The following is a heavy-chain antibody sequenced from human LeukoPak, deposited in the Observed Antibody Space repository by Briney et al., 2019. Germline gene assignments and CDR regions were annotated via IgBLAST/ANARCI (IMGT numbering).Heavy chain of an antibody. V-gene: IGHV3-48*01. CDR3: ARAYCGGDCYSWGSRNWFDP. CDR1: GFTFSSYS. D-gene: IGHD2-21*02. J-gene: IGHJ5*02. Sequence: GGSLRLSCAASGFTFSSYSMNWVRQAPGKGLEWVSYISSSSSTIYYADSVKGRFTISRDNAKNSLYLQMNSLRAEDTAVYYCARAYCGGDCYSWGSRNWFDPWGQGTLVTVSS. CDR2: ISSSSSTI.